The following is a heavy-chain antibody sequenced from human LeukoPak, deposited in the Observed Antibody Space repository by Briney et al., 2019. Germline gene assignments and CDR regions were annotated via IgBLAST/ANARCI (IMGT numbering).Heavy chain of an antibody. V-gene: IGHV3-64*01. CDR1: GFTFSSYA. CDR2: ISSNGGST. CDR3: ASSSGYSEAVDY. Sequence: GGSLRLSCAASGFTFSSYAMHWVRQAPGKGLEYVSAISSNGGSTYYANSVKGRFTTSRDNSKNTLYLQMGSLRAEDMAVYYCASSSGYSEAVDYWGQGTLVTVSS. J-gene: IGHJ4*02. D-gene: IGHD3-22*01.